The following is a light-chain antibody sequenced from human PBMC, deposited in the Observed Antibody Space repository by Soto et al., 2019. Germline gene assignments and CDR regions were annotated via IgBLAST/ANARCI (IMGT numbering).Light chain of an antibody. Sequence: EVVLTQSPGTLSLSPGERATLSCRASQSVTNNYLAWYQQKPGQAPRLLIYGASSRATGIPDRFSGSGSGTDFTLTISRLEPEDRAVYYCQQYGSSPRTFGQGTKLEI. CDR1: QSVTNNY. CDR3: QQYGSSPRT. V-gene: IGKV3-20*01. J-gene: IGKJ2*01. CDR2: GAS.